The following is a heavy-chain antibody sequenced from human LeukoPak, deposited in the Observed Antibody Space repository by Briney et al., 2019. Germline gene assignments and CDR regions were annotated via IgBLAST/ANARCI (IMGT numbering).Heavy chain of an antibody. V-gene: IGHV3-33*01. CDR2: IWYDGSNK. J-gene: IGHJ5*02. D-gene: IGHD1-7*01. CDR3: ARDPGITGTTPWFDP. Sequence: SGGSLRLSCAASGFTLSSYGMHWVRQAPGKGLEWVAVIWYDGSNKYYADSVKGRFTISRDNSKNTLYLQMNSLRAEDTAVYYCARDPGITGTTPWFDPWGQGTLVTVSS. CDR1: GFTLSSYG.